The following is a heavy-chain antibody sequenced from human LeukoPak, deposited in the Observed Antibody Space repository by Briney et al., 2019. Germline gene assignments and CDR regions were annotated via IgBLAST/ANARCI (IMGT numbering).Heavy chain of an antibody. CDR2: WHHSGIT. D-gene: IGHD3-10*01. Sequence: SETLSLTCTVSGASIISGNYFWGWVRQPPGKRLEWVGSWHHSGITDYNPSLKSRVTIVADTSKNQFSLKLASVAAADSAVYFCARQYEFWGQGTLVTVSS. V-gene: IGHV4-39*01. J-gene: IGHJ4*02. CDR3: ARQYEF. CDR1: GASIISGNYF.